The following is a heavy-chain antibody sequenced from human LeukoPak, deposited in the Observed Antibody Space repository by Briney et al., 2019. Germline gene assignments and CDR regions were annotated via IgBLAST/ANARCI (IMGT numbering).Heavy chain of an antibody. CDR1: GYTFTGYY. Sequence: ASVKVSCKASGYTFTGYYMHWVRQAPGQGLEWMGWINPNSGGTNYAQKFQGRVTMTRDTSISTAYMELSRLRSDDTAVYYCASSRGYCSSTSCPNSPFDYWGQGTLVTVSS. CDR2: INPNSGGT. CDR3: ASSRGYCSSTSCPNSPFDY. J-gene: IGHJ4*02. V-gene: IGHV1-2*02. D-gene: IGHD2-2*01.